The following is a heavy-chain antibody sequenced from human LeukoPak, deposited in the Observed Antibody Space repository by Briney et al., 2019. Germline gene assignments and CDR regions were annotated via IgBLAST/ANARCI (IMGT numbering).Heavy chain of an antibody. J-gene: IGHJ4*02. D-gene: IGHD3-22*01. V-gene: IGHV3-23*01. CDR3: AKLNYYDSSGYSTPLDY. CDR1: GFTFSSYA. CDR2: ISGSGGST. Sequence: GGSLRLSCAASGFTFSSYAMSWVRQAPGKGLEWVSAISGSGGSTYYADSVKGRFTISRDNSKNTLYLQVNSLRAEDTAVYYCAKLNYYDSSGYSTPLDYWGQGTLVTVSS.